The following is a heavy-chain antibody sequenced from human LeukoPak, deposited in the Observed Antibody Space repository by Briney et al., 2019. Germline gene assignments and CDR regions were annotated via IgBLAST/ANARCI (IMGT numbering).Heavy chain of an antibody. CDR2: IYYSGST. CDR1: GGSISSSSYY. D-gene: IGHD5-18*01. Sequence: SETLSLTCTVSGGSISSSSYYWGWIRQPPGKGLKWIGSIYYSGSTYYNPSLKSRVTISVDTSKNQFSLKLSSVTAADTAVYYCARPNLRGYSYVVAFDIWGQGTMVTVSS. CDR3: ARPNLRGYSYVVAFDI. V-gene: IGHV4-39*07. J-gene: IGHJ3*02.